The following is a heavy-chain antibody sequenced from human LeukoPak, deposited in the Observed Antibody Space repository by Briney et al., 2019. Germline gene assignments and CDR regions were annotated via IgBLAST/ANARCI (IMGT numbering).Heavy chain of an antibody. CDR2: ISGSGGST. CDR1: GFTFSSYA. J-gene: IGHJ4*02. CDR3: AKGLECCSGGSCYVLNFDY. V-gene: IGHV3-23*01. Sequence: GGSLRLSCAASGFTFSSYAMSWVRQAPGKGLEWVSAISGSGGSTYYADSVKGRFTISRDNSKNTLYLQMNSLRAEDTAVYYCAKGLECCSGGSCYVLNFDYWGQGTLVTVSS. D-gene: IGHD2-15*01.